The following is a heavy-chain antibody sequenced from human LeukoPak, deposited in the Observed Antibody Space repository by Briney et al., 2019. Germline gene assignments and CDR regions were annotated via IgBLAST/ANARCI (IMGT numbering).Heavy chain of an antibody. CDR1: GGSISSSNW. J-gene: IGHJ6*03. CDR3: SRRSWQLVQAYYYYYYDV. CDR2: IYHSGST. D-gene: IGHD6-6*01. Sequence: PSETLSLTCAVSGGSISSSNWWSWVRQPPGKGLEWIGEIYHSGSTNYNPSLKSRVTMSVDTSKNQFSLKVTSVTAADMAVYYCSRRSWQLVQAYYYYYYDVWGKGTTVTVSS. V-gene: IGHV4-4*02.